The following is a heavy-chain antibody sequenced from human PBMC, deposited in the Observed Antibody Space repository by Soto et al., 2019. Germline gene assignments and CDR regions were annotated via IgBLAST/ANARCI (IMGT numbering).Heavy chain of an antibody. CDR3: ARGMGQQLVRLADY. V-gene: IGHV3-23*01. J-gene: IGHJ4*02. D-gene: IGHD1-1*01. CDR1: GFTFSRYN. Sequence: DVQLLESGGGFIQPGESLTLSCLASGFTFSRYNMSWIRQTPGKGLEWVSAISGTGDKTYYADSARGRFTISRDNDKDTLYLQVSSLRAEDTALYYCARGMGQQLVRLADYWGQGTLVTVSS. CDR2: ISGTGDKT.